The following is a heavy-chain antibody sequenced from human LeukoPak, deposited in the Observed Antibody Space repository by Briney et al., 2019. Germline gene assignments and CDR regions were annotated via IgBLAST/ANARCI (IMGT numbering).Heavy chain of an antibody. V-gene: IGHV3-7*01. CDR1: GFTFSSYW. J-gene: IGHJ5*02. CDR3: ARLIGNYGSGSYYRPGEFDP. D-gene: IGHD3-10*01. Sequence: GGSLRLSCAASGFTFSSYWMSWVRQAPGKGLEWVANIKRDGSEKYYVDSVKARFTISRDNAENSLYLEMHSLRADDTAVYYCARLIGNYGSGSYYRPGEFDPWGQGTLVTVSS. CDR2: IKRDGSEK.